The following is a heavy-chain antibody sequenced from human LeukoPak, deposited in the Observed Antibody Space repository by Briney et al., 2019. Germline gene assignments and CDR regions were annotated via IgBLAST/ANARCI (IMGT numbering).Heavy chain of an antibody. CDR2: ISGSGGST. Sequence: PGGSLRLSCAASGFTFSSYAMSWVRQAPGKGLEWVSAISGSGGSTYYADSVKGRFTISRDNSKNTLYLQMNRLMYECAAVHYCAKVNLGVADNWFDYWGQGTLVTVSS. CDR1: GFTFSSYA. CDR3: AKVNLGVADNWFDY. D-gene: IGHD2-15*01. J-gene: IGHJ5*01. V-gene: IGHV3-23*01.